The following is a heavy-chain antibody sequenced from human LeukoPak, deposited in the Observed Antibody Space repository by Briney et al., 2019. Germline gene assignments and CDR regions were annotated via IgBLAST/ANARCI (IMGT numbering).Heavy chain of an antibody. Sequence: PGGSLRLSCAASGFTFDDYTMHWVRQAPGRGLEWVSLISWDGGSTYYADSVKGRFTISRDNSKNSLYLQMNSLRTEDTALYYCAKDISRVDILTGDAFDIWGQGTMVTVSS. CDR2: ISWDGGST. D-gene: IGHD3-9*01. J-gene: IGHJ3*02. CDR3: AKDISRVDILTGDAFDI. CDR1: GFTFDDYT. V-gene: IGHV3-43*01.